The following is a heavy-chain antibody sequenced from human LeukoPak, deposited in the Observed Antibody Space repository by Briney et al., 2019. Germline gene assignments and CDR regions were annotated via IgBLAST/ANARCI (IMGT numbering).Heavy chain of an antibody. J-gene: IGHJ4*02. V-gene: IGHV1-69*13. D-gene: IGHD6-13*01. Sequence: ASVKVSCKASGGTFSSYAISWVRQAPGQGLEWMGGIIPISGTANYAQKFQGRVTITADESTSTAYMELSSLRSEDTAVYYCARGGGGSSWFPADYWGQGTLVTVSS. CDR2: IIPISGTA. CDR3: ARGGGGSSWFPADY. CDR1: GGTFSSYA.